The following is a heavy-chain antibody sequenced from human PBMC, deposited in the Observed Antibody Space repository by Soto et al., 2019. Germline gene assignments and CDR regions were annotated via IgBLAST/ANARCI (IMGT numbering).Heavy chain of an antibody. CDR2: IYYSGST. J-gene: IGHJ4*02. D-gene: IGHD3-16*02. V-gene: IGHV4-31*03. Sequence: QVQLQESGPGLVKPSQTLSLTCTVSGGSISSGGYYWSWIRQHPGKGLEWIGYIYYSGSTSYNPSLKGRLAISGDTAKSQFALKLSAVAAADTAVYYCARGVIHWGQGTLVTVSS. CDR1: GGSISSGGYY. CDR3: ARGVIH.